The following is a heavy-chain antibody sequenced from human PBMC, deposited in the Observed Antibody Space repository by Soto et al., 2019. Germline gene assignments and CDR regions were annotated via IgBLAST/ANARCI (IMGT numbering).Heavy chain of an antibody. J-gene: IGHJ6*02. D-gene: IGHD6-13*01. CDR3: AKDRWQQLVNVGYRYGMDV. V-gene: IGHV3-30*18. CDR2: ISYDGSNK. CDR1: GFTFSSYG. Sequence: QVQLVESGGGVVQPGRSLRLSCAASGFTFSSYGMHWVRQAPGKGLEWVAVISYDGSNKYYADSVKGRFTISRDNSKNTLYLQMNSPRAEDTAVYYCAKDRWQQLVNVGYRYGMDVWGQGTTVTVSS.